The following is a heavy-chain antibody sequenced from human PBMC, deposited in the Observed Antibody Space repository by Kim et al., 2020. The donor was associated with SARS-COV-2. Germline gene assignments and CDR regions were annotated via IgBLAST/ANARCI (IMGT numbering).Heavy chain of an antibody. CDR3: ARYIELGLRSSLDY. J-gene: IGHJ4*02. V-gene: IGHV3-7*01. Sequence: GGSLRLSCAASGFTFSSYWMSWVRQAPGKGLEWVANIKQDGSEKYYVDSVKGRFTISRDNAKNSLYLQMNSLRAEDTAVYYCARYIELGLRSSLDYWGQGTLVTVSS. CDR1: GFTFSSYW. CDR2: IKQDGSEK. D-gene: IGHD2-8*02.